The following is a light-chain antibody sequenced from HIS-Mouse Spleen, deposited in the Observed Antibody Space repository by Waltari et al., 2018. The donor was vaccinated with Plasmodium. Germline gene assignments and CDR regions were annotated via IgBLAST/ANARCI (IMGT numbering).Light chain of an antibody. CDR1: QSVSSY. J-gene: IGKJ4*01. Sequence: EIVLTQSPATLSLSPGERATLPCRASQSVSSYLAWYQQKPGQAPRRLIYDASNRATGIPARFSCSGSGTDFNLTISSLEPEDFAVYYWQQRSNWLTFGGGTKVEIK. V-gene: IGKV3-11*01. CDR3: QQRSNWLT. CDR2: DAS.